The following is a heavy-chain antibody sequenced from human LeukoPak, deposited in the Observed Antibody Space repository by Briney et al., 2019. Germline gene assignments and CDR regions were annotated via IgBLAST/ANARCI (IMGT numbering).Heavy chain of an antibody. D-gene: IGHD6-13*01. CDR2: IYYSGST. J-gene: IGHJ4*02. Sequence: SETLSLTCTVSGGSISSGGYYWSWIRQHPGKGLEWIGYIYYSGSTYYNPSFKSRVTISVDTSKNQFSLKLSSVTAADTAVYYCARGLAAADDYWGQGTLVTVSS. CDR3: ARGLAAADDY. CDR1: GGSISSGGYY. V-gene: IGHV4-31*03.